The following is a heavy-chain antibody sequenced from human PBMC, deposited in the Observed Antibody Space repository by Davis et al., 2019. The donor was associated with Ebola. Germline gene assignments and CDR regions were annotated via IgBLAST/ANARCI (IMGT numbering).Heavy chain of an antibody. D-gene: IGHD7-27*01. CDR3: AKDLDLRTGDYYMDV. CDR1: RFSLSNYA. J-gene: IGHJ6*03. V-gene: IGHV3-23*01. CDR2: ISGSGQST. Sequence: GGSLRLSCTSFRFSLSNYAVSWVRQSPARGLEWVSVISGSGQSTLYSDSVKGRFTITRDNSRDTVYLQMNSLRAEDTAVYYCAKDLDLRTGDYYMDVWGKGTTVTVSS.